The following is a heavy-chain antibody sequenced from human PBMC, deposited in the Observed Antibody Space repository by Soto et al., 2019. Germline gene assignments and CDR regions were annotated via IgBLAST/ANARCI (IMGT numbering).Heavy chain of an antibody. CDR1: GGTFSSYA. J-gene: IGHJ6*02. CDR3: ASFFGVVPYYYYGMDV. Sequence: ASVKVSCKASGGTFSSYAISWVRQAPGQGLEWMGGIIPIFGTANYAQKFQGRVAITADESTSTAYMELSSLRSEDTAVYYCASFFGVVPYYYYGMDVWGQGTTVTVSS. V-gene: IGHV1-69*13. CDR2: IIPIFGTA. D-gene: IGHD3-3*01.